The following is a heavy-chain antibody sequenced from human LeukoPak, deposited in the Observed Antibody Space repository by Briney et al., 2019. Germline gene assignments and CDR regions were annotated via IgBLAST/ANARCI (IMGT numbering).Heavy chain of an antibody. D-gene: IGHD3-16*02. CDR3: ARGRGELSQHRREYYFDY. J-gene: IGHJ4*02. V-gene: IGHV3-66*01. Sequence: GGSLRLSCAASGFTVSNNYMSWVRQAPGRGLEWVSVLYSGGSTYYADSVRGRFTISRDNSKNTLYLQMNSLRAEDTAVYYCARGRGELSQHRREYYFDYWGQGTLVTVSS. CDR2: LYSGGST. CDR1: GFTVSNNY.